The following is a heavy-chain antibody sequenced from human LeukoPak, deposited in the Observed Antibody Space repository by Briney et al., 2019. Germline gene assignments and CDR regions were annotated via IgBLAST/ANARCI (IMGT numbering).Heavy chain of an antibody. CDR3: ARADDIVVIPAAMDDFLSGPPPPGMDV. V-gene: IGHV1-2*06. CDR1: GYTFTGYY. J-gene: IGHJ6*02. D-gene: IGHD2-2*01. Sequence: ASVKVSCKASGYTFTGYYMHWVRQAPGQGLEWMGRINPNSGGTNYAQKFQGRVTMTRDTSISTAYMELSRLRSDDTAVYYCARADDIVVIPAAMDDFLSGPPPPGMDVWGQGTTVTVSS. CDR2: INPNSGGT.